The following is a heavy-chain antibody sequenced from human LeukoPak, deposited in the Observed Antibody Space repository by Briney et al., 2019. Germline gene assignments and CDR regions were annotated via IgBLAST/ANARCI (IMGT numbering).Heavy chain of an antibody. CDR3: AAGFSNHGYIY. CDR1: GLTFRISA. J-gene: IGHJ4*02. CDR2: TVLGSGDT. D-gene: IGHD6-13*01. Sequence: GTSVKVSCKASGLTFRISAMQWVRQTRGQGLEWIGWTVLGSGDTNYAQSLKERVTITRDMSTSTAYMELSSLRSEDTAMYYCAAGFSNHGYIYWGQGTLVTVSS. V-gene: IGHV1-58*02.